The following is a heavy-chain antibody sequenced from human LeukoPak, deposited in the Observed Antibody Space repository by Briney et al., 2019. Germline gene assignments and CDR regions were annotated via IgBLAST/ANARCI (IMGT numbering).Heavy chain of an antibody. J-gene: IGHJ5*02. Sequence: PSETLSLTCAVYGGSFSGYYWSWIRQPPGKGLEWIGEINHSGSTNYDPSLKSRVTISVDTFKNQFSLKLSSVTAADTAVYYCARGLRRTTIFGVVITGWFDPWGQGTLVTVSS. CDR3: ARGLRRTTIFGVVITGWFDP. D-gene: IGHD3-3*01. CDR1: GGSFSGYY. V-gene: IGHV4-34*01. CDR2: INHSGST.